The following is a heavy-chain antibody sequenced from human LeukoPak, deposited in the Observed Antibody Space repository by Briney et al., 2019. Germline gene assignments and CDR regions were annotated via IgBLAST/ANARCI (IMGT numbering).Heavy chain of an antibody. V-gene: IGHV3-30*01. CDR1: GFTFSSYA. CDR2: ISYDGSNK. CDR3: ARVETALIAAFDY. Sequence: GGSLRLSCAASGFTFSSYAMHWVRQAPGKGLEWVAVISYDGSNKYYADSVKGRFTISRDNSKNTLYLQMNSLRAEDTAVYYCARVETALIAAFDYWGQGTLVTASS. J-gene: IGHJ4*02. D-gene: IGHD6-25*01.